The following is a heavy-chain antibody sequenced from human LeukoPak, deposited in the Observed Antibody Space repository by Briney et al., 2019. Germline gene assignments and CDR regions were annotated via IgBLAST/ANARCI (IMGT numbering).Heavy chain of an antibody. J-gene: IGHJ4*02. CDR3: ARAPRGYSYDFDY. V-gene: IGHV4-59*01. Sequence: SETLSLTCTVSGGSISSYYWSWIRQPPGKGLEWIGYICYSGRTNFTPSLKSRVTISVDTSKNQFSLKLSSVTAADTAVYYCARAPRGYSYDFDYWGQGTLVTVSS. CDR2: ICYSGRT. CDR1: GGSISSYY. D-gene: IGHD5-18*01.